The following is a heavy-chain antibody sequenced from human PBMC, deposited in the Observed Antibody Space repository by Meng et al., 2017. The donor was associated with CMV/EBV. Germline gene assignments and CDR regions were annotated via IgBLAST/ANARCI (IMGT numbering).Heavy chain of an antibody. D-gene: IGHD1-7*01. V-gene: IGHV1-69*12. CDR3: ARGSGAGTTWSYFDY. CDR1: GGTFSSYA. J-gene: IGHJ4*02. Sequence: QLVQSGAGVKKPGPSVQGSCQASGGTFSSYAISWVRQAPGQGLEWMGGIIPIFGTANYAQKFQCRVTITADESTSTAYMELSSLRSEDTAVYYCARGSGAGTTWSYFDYWGQGTPVTVSS. CDR2: IIPIFGTA.